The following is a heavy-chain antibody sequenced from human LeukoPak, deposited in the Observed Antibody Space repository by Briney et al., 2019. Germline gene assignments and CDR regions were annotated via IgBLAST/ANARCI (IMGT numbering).Heavy chain of an antibody. CDR2: IYYSGST. CDR1: GGSISSYY. D-gene: IGHD3-10*01. Sequence: SETLSLTCTVSGGSISSYYWSWIRQPPGKGLEWIGYIYYSGSTNYNPSLKSRVTISVDTSKNQFSLKLSSVTAADTAVYYCGRLPHHVLLWFGESIDAFDIWGQGTMVTVSS. J-gene: IGHJ3*02. V-gene: IGHV4-59*08. CDR3: GRLPHHVLLWFGESIDAFDI.